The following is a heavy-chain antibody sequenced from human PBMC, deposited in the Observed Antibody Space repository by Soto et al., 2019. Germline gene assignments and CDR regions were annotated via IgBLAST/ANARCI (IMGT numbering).Heavy chain of an antibody. Sequence: QVQLQESGPGLVKSSQTLSLTCTVSGGSISRGGYYWSWVRQHPGKGLECIGYIYHSGSTYYNPSLKSRVTISVDTSKNQFSLNLSSVTAADTAVYYCARSRLEQYFFDYWGQGTLVTVSS. CDR3: ARSRLEQYFFDY. CDR2: IYHSGST. V-gene: IGHV4-31*03. J-gene: IGHJ4*02. CDR1: GGSISRGGYY.